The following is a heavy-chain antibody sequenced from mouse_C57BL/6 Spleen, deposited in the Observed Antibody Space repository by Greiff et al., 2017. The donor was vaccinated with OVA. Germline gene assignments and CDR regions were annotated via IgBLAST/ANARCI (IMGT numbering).Heavy chain of an antibody. J-gene: IGHJ3*01. CDR2: IDPETGGT. CDR3: TRTHYYGSSWFAY. CDR1: GYTFTDYE. D-gene: IGHD1-1*01. V-gene: IGHV1-15*01. Sequence: QVQLQQSGAELVRPGASVTLSCKASGYTFTDYEMHWVKQTPVHGLEWIGAIDPETGGTAYNQKFKGKAILTADKSSITAYMELRSLTSEDSAVYYCTRTHYYGSSWFAYWGQGTLVTVSA.